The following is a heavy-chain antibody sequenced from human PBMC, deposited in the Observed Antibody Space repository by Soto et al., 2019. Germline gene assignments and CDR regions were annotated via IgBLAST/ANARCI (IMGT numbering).Heavy chain of an antibody. CDR1: GFTFSSFW. D-gene: IGHD1-26*01. V-gene: IGHV3-7*03. CDR2: ITKDGREK. Sequence: GESLKISCAASGFTFSSFWMSWVRQAPGMGLEWVASITKDGREKYYGDSVKGRFTISRDNAKNSLYLQMNSLRAEDTAVYYCARDFWDSGSYIDNWGQGTVVTVSS. J-gene: IGHJ4*02. CDR3: ARDFWDSGSYIDN.